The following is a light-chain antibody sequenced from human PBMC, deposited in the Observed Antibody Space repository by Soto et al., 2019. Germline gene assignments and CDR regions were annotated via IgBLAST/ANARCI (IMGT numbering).Light chain of an antibody. Sequence: DIQMTQSPSTLSASVGDRVTITCRASQSISSWLAWYQQKPGKAPKLLIYKASSLESGVPSRFSGSGSGTEFTLTISSLQPDDFATYYCQQYNSYVAFGQGTKVE. CDR2: KAS. V-gene: IGKV1-5*03. CDR1: QSISSW. J-gene: IGKJ1*01. CDR3: QQYNSYVA.